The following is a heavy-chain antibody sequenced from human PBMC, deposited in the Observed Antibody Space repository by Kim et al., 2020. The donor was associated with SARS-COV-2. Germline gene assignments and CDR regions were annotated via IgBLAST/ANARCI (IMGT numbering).Heavy chain of an antibody. CDR3: VRTPDTGYSMDV. Sequence: TGYAASVQGRFTISRDHAKNTLYLQMNSLRADDTAVYYCVRTPDTGYSMDVWGQGTTVTVSS. CDR2: T. V-gene: IGHV3-74*01. J-gene: IGHJ6*02. D-gene: IGHD2-2*02.